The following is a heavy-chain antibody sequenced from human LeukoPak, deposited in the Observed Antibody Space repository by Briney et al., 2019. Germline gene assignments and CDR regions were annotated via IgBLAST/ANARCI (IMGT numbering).Heavy chain of an antibody. CDR1: GYTLTELS. CDR3: ARDRSGCSSWYENWFDP. J-gene: IGHJ5*02. Sequence: ASVKVSCKVSGYTLTELSMHWVRQAPGQGLEWMGWINPNSGGTNYAQKFQGRVTMTRDTSISTAYMELSRLRSDDMAVYYCARDRSGCSSWYENWFDPWGRGTLVTVSS. V-gene: IGHV1-2*02. CDR2: INPNSGGT. D-gene: IGHD6-13*01.